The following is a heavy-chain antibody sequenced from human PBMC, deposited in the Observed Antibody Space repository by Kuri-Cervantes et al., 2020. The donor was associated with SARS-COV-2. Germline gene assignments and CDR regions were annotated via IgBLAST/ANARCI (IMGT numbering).Heavy chain of an antibody. D-gene: IGHD5-18*01. CDR2: ISYDGSNK. CDR3: AKDNSDSYGCNWFDP. V-gene: IGHV3-30*18. Sequence: GESLKSSCAASGFTVSSCGMHWVRQAPGKGLEWVAVISYDGSNKYYADSVKGRFTISRDNSKNTLYLQMNSLRAEDTAVYYCAKDNSDSYGCNWFDPWGQGTLVTVSS. J-gene: IGHJ5*02. CDR1: GFTVSSCG.